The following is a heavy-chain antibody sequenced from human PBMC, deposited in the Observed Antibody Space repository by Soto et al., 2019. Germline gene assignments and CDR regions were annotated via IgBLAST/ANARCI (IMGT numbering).Heavy chain of an antibody. J-gene: IGHJ3*02. CDR1: GYAFTSYG. Sequence: ASVKVSCTASGYAFTSYGIRWVRHAPGQGLEWMGWISAYNGNTNYAQKLQGRVTMTTDTSTSTAYMELRSLRSYDTAVYYCARDFLVNKYYYDSSGSPGAFDIWGQGTMVTVSS. CDR3: ARDFLVNKYYYDSSGSPGAFDI. V-gene: IGHV1-18*01. D-gene: IGHD3-22*01. CDR2: ISAYNGNT.